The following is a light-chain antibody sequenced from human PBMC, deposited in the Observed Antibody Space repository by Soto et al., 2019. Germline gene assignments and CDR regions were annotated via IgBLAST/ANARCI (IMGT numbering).Light chain of an antibody. J-gene: IGKJ2*01. V-gene: IGKV3-20*01. CDR1: QSVSSRY. CDR3: QHYNMSPSAYT. CDR2: GAS. Sequence: EIVLTQSPGTLSLSPGERATLSCRASQSVSSRYLAWYQQKPGQPPRVLIYGASSRATGVPDRFSGSVSGTDFTLSISRLEPEESAVYYCQHYNMSPSAYTFGQGTKLEIK.